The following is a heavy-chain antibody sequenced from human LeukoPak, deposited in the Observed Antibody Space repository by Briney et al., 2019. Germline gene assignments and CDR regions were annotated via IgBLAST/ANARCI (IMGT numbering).Heavy chain of an antibody. CDR3: ARGRYPEAFDI. CDR1: GFTFSSYG. D-gene: IGHD1-1*01. Sequence: PGGSLRLSCAASGFTFSSYGMHWVRQAPGKGLEWVAVISYDGSNKYYADSVKGRFTISRDNSKNTLYLQMNSLRAEDTAVYYCARGRYPEAFDIWGQGTMVTVSS. J-gene: IGHJ3*02. CDR2: ISYDGSNK. V-gene: IGHV3-30*03.